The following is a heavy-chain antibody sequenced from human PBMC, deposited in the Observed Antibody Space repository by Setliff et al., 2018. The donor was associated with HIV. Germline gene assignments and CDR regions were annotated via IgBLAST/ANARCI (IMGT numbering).Heavy chain of an antibody. J-gene: IGHJ6*03. CDR3: ARDVSGFDLFSSYMDV. V-gene: IGHV1-2*02. CDR2: INPDSGGT. Sequence: KVSCKASGYSFTGYNLYWVRQAPGQGLEWMGWINPDSGGTKYSRKFEDRVTMSRDTSINTGFMELNSLRSDDTAVYYCARDVSGFDLFSSYMDVWGKGTTVTVSS. CDR1: GYSFTGYN. D-gene: IGHD3-9*01.